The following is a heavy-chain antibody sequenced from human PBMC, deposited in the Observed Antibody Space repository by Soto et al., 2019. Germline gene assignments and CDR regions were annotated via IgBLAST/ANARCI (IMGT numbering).Heavy chain of an antibody. CDR3: ARPHSGYDLVDY. J-gene: IGHJ4*02. D-gene: IGHD5-12*01. Sequence: GGSLRLSCAASGFTFDDYAMHWVRQAPGKGLEWVSGISWNSGSIGYADSVKGRFTFSRDNVKNSLYLQMNSLRAEDTAVYYCARPHSGYDLVDYWGQGTLVTVSS. V-gene: IGHV3-9*01. CDR1: GFTFDDYA. CDR2: ISWNSGSI.